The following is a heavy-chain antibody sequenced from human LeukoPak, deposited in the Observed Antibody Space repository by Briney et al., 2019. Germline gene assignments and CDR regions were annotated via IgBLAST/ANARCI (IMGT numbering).Heavy chain of an antibody. V-gene: IGHV1-58*01. CDR3: AGTPRYQLLFPGRNAFDI. CDR2: IVVGSGNT. Sequence: SVKVSCKASGFTFTSSAVQWVRQARGQRLEWIGWIVVGSGNTNYAQKFQERVTITRDMSTSTAYMELSSLRSEDTAVYYCAGTPRYQLLFPGRNAFDIWGQGTMVTVSS. D-gene: IGHD2-2*01. J-gene: IGHJ3*02. CDR1: GFTFTSSA.